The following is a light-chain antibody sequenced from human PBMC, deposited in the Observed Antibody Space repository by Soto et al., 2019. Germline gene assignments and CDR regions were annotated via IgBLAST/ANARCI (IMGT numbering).Light chain of an antibody. Sequence: QSVLTQPASVSGSPGQSITISCTGTSSDVGGYNYVSWYQQHPGKAPKFIIYDVSNRPSGVSNRFSGSKSGNTASLTISGLRAEDEADYSCSSYTTSNPRQIVFETGTKVTAL. V-gene: IGLV2-14*01. CDR1: SSDVGGYNY. J-gene: IGLJ1*01. CDR2: DVS. CDR3: SSYTTSNPRQIV.